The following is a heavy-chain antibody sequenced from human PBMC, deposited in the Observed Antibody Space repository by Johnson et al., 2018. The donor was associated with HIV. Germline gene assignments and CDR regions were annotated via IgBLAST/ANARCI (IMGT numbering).Heavy chain of an antibody. CDR3: ARDPGNGGRPFDAYDI. CDR2: VSYDASNK. D-gene: IGHD4-23*01. J-gene: IGHJ3*02. Sequence: QMLLVESGGGVVQPGRSLRLSCTSAFSFSGYAMHWVRQAPGKGLEWVAVVSYDASNKYYADSVKGRFTISRDNSKNTVFLQMDSLRGEDTADYYCARDPGNGGRPFDAYDIWGQGTKVTVSS. V-gene: IGHV3-30*04. CDR1: AFSFSGYA.